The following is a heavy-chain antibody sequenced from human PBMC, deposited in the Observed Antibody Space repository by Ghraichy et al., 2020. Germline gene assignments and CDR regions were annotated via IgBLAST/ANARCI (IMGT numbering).Heavy chain of an antibody. V-gene: IGHV3-23*01. CDR2: ISGSGGST. J-gene: IGHJ4*02. D-gene: IGHD3-3*01. CDR3: AKAANVLRFLEWSGYYFDY. CDR1: GFTFASYA. Sequence: GGSLRLSCAASGFTFASYAMSWVRQAPGKGLEWVSGISGSGGSTYYVDSVKGRFTISRDNSKNTLYLQMNSLRAEDTAVYYCAKAANVLRFLEWSGYYFDYWGQGTLVTVSP.